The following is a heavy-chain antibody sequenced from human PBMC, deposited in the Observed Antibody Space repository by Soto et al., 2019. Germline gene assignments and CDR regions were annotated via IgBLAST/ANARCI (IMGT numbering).Heavy chain of an antibody. CDR1: GYTFTSYG. Sequence: QVQLVQSGAEVKKPGASVKVSCKASGYTFTSYGISWVRQAPGQGLEWMGWISAYNGNTNYAQKLQGRVTMTTDTPTRKAYMKLRSLRSDDTAVYYCARDPDSSGYYRLDYFDYWGQGTLVTVSS. V-gene: IGHV1-18*01. CDR2: ISAYNGNT. CDR3: ARDPDSSGYYRLDYFDY. D-gene: IGHD3-22*01. J-gene: IGHJ4*02.